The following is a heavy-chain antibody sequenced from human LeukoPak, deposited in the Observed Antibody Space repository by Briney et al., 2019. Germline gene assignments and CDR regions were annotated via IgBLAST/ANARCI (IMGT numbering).Heavy chain of an antibody. CDR1: GFTFGSYA. CDR3: ASYDFWSGYLVDDAFDI. V-gene: IGHV3-23*01. CDR2: VSANGGST. Sequence: QPGGSLRLSCEASGFTFGSYAMSWVRQAPGKGLEWVSSVSANGGSTYYADSVKGRFTISRDNAKNSLYLQMNSLRAEDTAVYYCASYDFWSGYLVDDAFDIWGQGTMVTVSS. D-gene: IGHD3-3*01. J-gene: IGHJ3*02.